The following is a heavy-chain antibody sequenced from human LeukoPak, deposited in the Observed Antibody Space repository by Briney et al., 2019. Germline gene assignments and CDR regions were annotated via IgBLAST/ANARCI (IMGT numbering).Heavy chain of an antibody. CDR2: IYYSGSA. V-gene: IGHV4-59*08. D-gene: IGHD1-1*01. CDR3: ARRVATTGRYYFDY. J-gene: IGHJ4*02. Sequence: SETLSLTCTVSGGSISTFYWTWIRQPPGKGLEWIGYIYYSGSAKYNPSLESRVTISVDASKNQFSLKLNSVTAADTAVYYCARRVATTGRYYFDYWGQGALVTVSS. CDR1: GGSISTFY.